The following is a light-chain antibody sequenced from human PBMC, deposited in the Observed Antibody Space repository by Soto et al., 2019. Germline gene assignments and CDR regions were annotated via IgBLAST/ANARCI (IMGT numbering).Light chain of an antibody. CDR1: QSISSW. CDR3: QQYNTYSWT. V-gene: IGKV1-5*03. Sequence: DIQMTQSPSTLSASVGDRVTITCRASQSISSWLAWYQQKPGKAPKLLIYKASSLESGVTSRFSGSGSGTEFTLTISSLQPDDFATYYCQQYNTYSWTFGQGTNVEIK. J-gene: IGKJ1*01. CDR2: KAS.